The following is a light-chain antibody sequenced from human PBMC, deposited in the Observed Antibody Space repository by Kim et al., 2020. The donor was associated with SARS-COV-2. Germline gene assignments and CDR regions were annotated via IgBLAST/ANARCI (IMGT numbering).Light chain of an antibody. CDR1: SLRSDY. J-gene: IGLJ2*01. CDR3: NSRDSSGNLVV. CDR2: GKN. Sequence: SSELTQDPAVSVALGQTVRITCQGDSLRSDYASWYQQKPGQAPVLVIYGKNNRPSGIPDRFSGSSSGNTASLTLTGAQSEAEADYYCNSRDSSGNLVV. V-gene: IGLV3-19*01.